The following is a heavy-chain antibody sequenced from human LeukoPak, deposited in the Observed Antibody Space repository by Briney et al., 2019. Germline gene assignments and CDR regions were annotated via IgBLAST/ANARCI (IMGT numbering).Heavy chain of an antibody. CDR2: IWYGGSNK. J-gene: IGHJ4*02. Sequence: PGGSLRLSCAASGFTFSSYGMHWVRQAPGKGLEWVAVIWYGGSNKYYADSVKGRFTISRDNSKNTLYLQMNSLRAEDTAVYYCAREIFWSGYYSNLHFDYWGRGTLVTVSS. D-gene: IGHD3-3*01. CDR1: GFTFSSYG. V-gene: IGHV3-33*08. CDR3: AREIFWSGYYSNLHFDY.